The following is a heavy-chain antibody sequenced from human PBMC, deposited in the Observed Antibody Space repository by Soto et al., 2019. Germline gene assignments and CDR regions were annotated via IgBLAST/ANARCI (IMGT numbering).Heavy chain of an antibody. J-gene: IGHJ4*02. CDR1: GGSISSSNW. D-gene: IGHD6-6*01. CDR2: IYHSGST. CDR3: ASEGSSSSRWGSLAY. Sequence: PSETLSLTCAVSGGSISSSNWWSWVRQPPGKGLEWIGEIYHSGSTNYNPSLKSRVTISVDKSKNQFSLKLSSVTAADTAVYYCASEGSSSSRWGSLAYWGQGTLVTVSS. V-gene: IGHV4-4*02.